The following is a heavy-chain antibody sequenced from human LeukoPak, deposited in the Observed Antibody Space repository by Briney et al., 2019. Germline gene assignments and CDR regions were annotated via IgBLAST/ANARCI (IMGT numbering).Heavy chain of an antibody. D-gene: IGHD2-15*01. J-gene: IGHJ6*03. V-gene: IGHV4-61*02. CDR1: GGSISSGSNY. CDR3: ARVTPWGDYYYMDV. CDR2: IYTSGST. Sequence: SQTLSLTCTVSGGSISSGSNYWGWIRQPAGKGLDWSMRIYTSGSTNYNSSLKSRVTISVDTSKNQFSLKLSSVTAGDTAVYYCARVTPWGDYYYMDVWGKGTPVTVSS.